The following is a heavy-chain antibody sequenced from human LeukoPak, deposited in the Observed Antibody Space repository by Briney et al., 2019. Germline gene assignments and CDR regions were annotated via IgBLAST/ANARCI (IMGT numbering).Heavy chain of an antibody. CDR1: GGSISSSNW. V-gene: IGHV4-4*01. CDR3: ASRLGYYYGSGSYSDYYMDV. J-gene: IGHJ6*03. Sequence: SETLSLTCAVSGGSISSSNWWSWVRQPPGKGLEWIGEIYHSGSTNYNPSLKSRVTISVDKSKNQFSLKLSSVTAADTAVYCCASRLGYYYGSGSYSDYYMDVWGKGTTVTVSS. D-gene: IGHD3-10*01. CDR2: IYHSGST.